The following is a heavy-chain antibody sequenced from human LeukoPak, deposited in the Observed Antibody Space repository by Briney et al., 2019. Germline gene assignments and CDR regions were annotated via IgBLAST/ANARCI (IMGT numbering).Heavy chain of an antibody. CDR1: GGTFSSYA. CDR3: AREYSTDAFDI. D-gene: IGHD6-13*01. V-gene: IGHV1-69*04. J-gene: IGHJ3*02. CDR2: IIHILGIA. Sequence: SVKVSCKASGGTFSSYAISWVRQAPGQGLEWMGRIIHILGIANYAQKFQGRVTITADKSTSTAYMELSSLRSEDTAVYYCAREYSTDAFDIWGQGTMVTVSS.